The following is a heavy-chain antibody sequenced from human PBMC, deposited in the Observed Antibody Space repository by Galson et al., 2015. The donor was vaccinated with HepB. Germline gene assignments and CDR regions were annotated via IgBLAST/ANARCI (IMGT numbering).Heavy chain of an antibody. CDR1: GFTVSSNY. CDR2: IYSGGST. CDR3: ARGIDIVVVPAAIDLSGMDV. J-gene: IGHJ6*02. Sequence: LRLSCAASGFTVSSNYMSWVRQAPGKGLEWVSVIYSGGSTYYADSVKGRFTISRDNSKNTLYLQMNSLRAEDTAVYYCARGIDIVVVPAAIDLSGMDVWGQGTTVTVSS. V-gene: IGHV3-53*01. D-gene: IGHD2-2*01.